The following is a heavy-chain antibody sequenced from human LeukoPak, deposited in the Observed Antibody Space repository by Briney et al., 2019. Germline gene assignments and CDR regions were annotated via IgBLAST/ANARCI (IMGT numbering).Heavy chain of an antibody. J-gene: IGHJ4*02. CDR3: ARQRFGDYDFWSGYYLIFDY. V-gene: IGHV4-59*01. D-gene: IGHD3-3*01. CDR2: IYYSGST. Sequence: SETLSLTCTVSGGSISSYYWSWIRRPPGKALEWIGCIYYSGSTNYNPSLKSRVTISVDTSKNQFSLKLSSVTAADTAVYYCARQRFGDYDFWSGYYLIFDYWGQGTLVTVSS. CDR1: GGSISSYY.